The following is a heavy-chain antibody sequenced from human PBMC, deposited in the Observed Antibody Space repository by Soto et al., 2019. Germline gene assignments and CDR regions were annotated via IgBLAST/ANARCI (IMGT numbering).Heavy chain of an antibody. V-gene: IGHV1-69*13. CDR2: IIPIFGTA. Sequence: SVKVSCKASGGTFSSYAVSWVRQAPGQGLEWMGGIIPIFGTANYAQKFQGRVTITADESTSTAYMELSSLRSEDTAVYYCARDRRYSSSSTYYYYYGMDVWGQGTTVTVSS. CDR1: GGTFSSYA. J-gene: IGHJ6*02. CDR3: ARDRRYSSSSTYYYYYGMDV. D-gene: IGHD6-6*01.